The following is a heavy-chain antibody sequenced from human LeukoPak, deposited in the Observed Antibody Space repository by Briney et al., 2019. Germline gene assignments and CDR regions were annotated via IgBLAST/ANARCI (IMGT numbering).Heavy chain of an antibody. CDR1: GFTFSSYS. D-gene: IGHD4-23*01. Sequence: GGSLRLSCAASGFTFSSYSMNWVRQAPGKGPEWVSYISSSSSTIYYADSVKGRFTISRDNAKNSLYLQMNSLRAEDTAVYYCARVRSVGGNPRAFNIWGQGTMVTVSS. CDR2: ISSSSSTI. J-gene: IGHJ3*02. V-gene: IGHV3-48*04. CDR3: ARVRSVGGNPRAFNI.